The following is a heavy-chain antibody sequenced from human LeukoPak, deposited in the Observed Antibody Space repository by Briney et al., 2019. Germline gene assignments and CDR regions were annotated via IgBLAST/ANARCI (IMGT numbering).Heavy chain of an antibody. CDR2: INQDGSEK. J-gene: IGHJ4*02. D-gene: IGHD3-10*01. CDR1: GFTFSSYC. V-gene: IGHV3-7*05. CDR3: ARVDDYGSGSYFRFYFDY. Sequence: GGSLRLSCAASGFTFSSYCMSWVRQAPGKGLEWVANINQDGSEKYYVDSVKGRFTISRDNAKNTLYLQMNSLRAEDTAVYYCARVDDYGSGSYFRFYFDYWGQGTLVTVSS.